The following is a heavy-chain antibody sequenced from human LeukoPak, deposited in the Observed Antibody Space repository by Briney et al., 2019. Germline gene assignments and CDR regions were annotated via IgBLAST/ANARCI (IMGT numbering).Heavy chain of an antibody. CDR2: IYYSGST. D-gene: IGHD3-9*01. V-gene: IGHV4-59*05. CDR1: GGSISSYY. CDR3: ASRNDILTGYVFDF. Sequence: TSETLSLTCTVSGGSISSYYWSWIRQPPGKGLEWIGSIYYSGSTSYNPSLKSRVTISVDTSKNQFSLKLTSVTAADTAVYYCASRNDILTGYVFDFWGQGTLVTVSS. J-gene: IGHJ4*02.